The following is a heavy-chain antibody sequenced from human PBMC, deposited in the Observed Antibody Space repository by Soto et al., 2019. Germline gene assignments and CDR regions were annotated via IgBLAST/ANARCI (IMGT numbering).Heavy chain of an antibody. CDR3: ARDGGLLTASCHYDL. CDR2: INPRTGST. Sequence: QVQLVQSGADVKKPGTSVKVSCKADGYSFTNYCMYWVRQAPGQGLEWMGMINPRTGSTRYAQKFQDRVTLTRDTSTTTVYMELSTLISDDTAVYYCARDGGLLTASCHYDLWGPGTLVTVSS. CDR1: GYSFTNYC. D-gene: IGHD2-15*01. V-gene: IGHV1-46*01. J-gene: IGHJ2*01.